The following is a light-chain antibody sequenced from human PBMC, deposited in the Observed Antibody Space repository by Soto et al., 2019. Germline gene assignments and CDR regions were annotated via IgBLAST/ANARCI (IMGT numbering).Light chain of an antibody. J-gene: IGKJ1*01. CDR2: SAS. CDR1: QGVRTY. Sequence: DIQMPQSPSTLSASVGDRVTITCRASQGVRTYLAWFQQKPGTVHKRLIFSASSLQSGVPSRFRGNGSATEFTIKISSLQPEDCETDDCLQSYKYPWTFGQGTKVDI. V-gene: IGKV1-17*03. CDR3: LQSYKYPWT.